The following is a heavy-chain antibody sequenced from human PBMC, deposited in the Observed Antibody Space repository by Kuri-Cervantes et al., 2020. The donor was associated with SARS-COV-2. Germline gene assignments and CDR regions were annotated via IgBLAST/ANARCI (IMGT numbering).Heavy chain of an antibody. Sequence: ASVKVSCKASGYTFTGYYMHWVRQAPGQGLEWMGWINPNSGGTNYAQKFQGWVTMTRDTSISTAYMELSRLRSDDTAVYYCARPHGQLGDAFDIWGQGTMVTVSS. D-gene: IGHD1-1*01. CDR3: ARPHGQLGDAFDI. CDR1: GYTFTGYY. J-gene: IGHJ3*02. CDR2: INPNSGGT. V-gene: IGHV1-2*04.